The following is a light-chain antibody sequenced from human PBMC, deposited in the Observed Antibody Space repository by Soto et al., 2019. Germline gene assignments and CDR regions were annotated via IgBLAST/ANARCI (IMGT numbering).Light chain of an antibody. V-gene: IGLV7-43*01. J-gene: IGLJ3*02. CDR2: STS. Sequence: QTVVTQEPSLTVSPGGTVTLTCASSAGAVTSGYYPGWFQQRPGQAPTSLIHSTSIKHSWTPARFSGSLLGGKAALTLSAVQPEDEADYYCLLYFDGAQVFGGGTKLTVL. CDR1: AGAVTSGYY. CDR3: LLYFDGAQV.